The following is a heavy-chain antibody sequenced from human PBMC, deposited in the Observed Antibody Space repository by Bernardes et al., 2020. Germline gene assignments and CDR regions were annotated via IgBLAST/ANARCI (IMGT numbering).Heavy chain of an antibody. D-gene: IGHD2-2*01. CDR3: ARRCSSTSCLDAFDI. CDR2: ISSSSTYI. J-gene: IGHJ3*02. V-gene: IGHV3-21*01. CDR1: GFTFNIHN. Sequence: GGSLRLSCAASGFTFNIHNMNWVRQAPGKGLEWVSSISSSSTYIHYADSVKGRFSISRDNAKNSLSLQMNSLRAEDAAVYYCARRCSSTSCLDAFDIWGQGTMVTVSS.